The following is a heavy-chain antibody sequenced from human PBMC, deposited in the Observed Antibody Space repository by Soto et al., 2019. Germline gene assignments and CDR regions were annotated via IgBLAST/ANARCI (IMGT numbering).Heavy chain of an antibody. CDR1: GGTFSSYT. D-gene: IGHD2-15*01. V-gene: IGHV1-69*04. CDR2: IIPILGIA. Sequence: SVKVSCKASGGTFSSYTISWVRQAPGQGLEWMGRIIPILGIANYTQKFQGRVTITADKSTSTAYMELSSLRSEDTAVYYCARDPRYCSGGSCYELTRNYYYGMDVWG. J-gene: IGHJ6*02. CDR3: ARDPRYCSGGSCYELTRNYYYGMDV.